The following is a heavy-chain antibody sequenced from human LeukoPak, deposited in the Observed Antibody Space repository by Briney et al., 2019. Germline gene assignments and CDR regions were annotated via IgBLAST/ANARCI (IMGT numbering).Heavy chain of an antibody. Sequence: PGGSLRLSCAASGFTFSSYAMSWVRQALGKGLEWVSAISGSGGSTYYADSVKGRFTISRDNSKNTLYLQMNSLRAEDTAVYYCAKTIYGDYVFFQHWGQGTLVTVSS. CDR3: AKTIYGDYVFFQH. CDR2: ISGSGGST. CDR1: GFTFSSYA. J-gene: IGHJ1*01. V-gene: IGHV3-23*01. D-gene: IGHD4-17*01.